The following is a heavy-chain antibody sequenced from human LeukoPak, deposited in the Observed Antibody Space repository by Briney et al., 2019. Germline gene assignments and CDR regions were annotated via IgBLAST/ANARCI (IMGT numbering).Heavy chain of an antibody. J-gene: IGHJ6*02. CDR3: ARDWAGYYDGGGYYYYYGMDV. CDR2: ISGSGGST. V-gene: IGHV3-23*01. D-gene: IGHD3-22*01. CDR1: GFTFSSYA. Sequence: GGSLRLSCAASGFTFSSYAMSWVRQAPGKGLEWVSAISGSGGSTYYADSVKGRFTISRDNSKNTLYLQMNSLRAEDTAVYYCARDWAGYYDGGGYYYYYGMDVWGQGTTVTVSS.